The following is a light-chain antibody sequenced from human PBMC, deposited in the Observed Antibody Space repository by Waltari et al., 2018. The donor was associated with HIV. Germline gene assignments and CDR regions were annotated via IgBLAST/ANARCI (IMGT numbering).Light chain of an antibody. Sequence: IVMSQSPDSLAVSLGERATINCKSSPSVLFSSNNKNYLAWYQQKPGEPPKLLIYWASTREFGVPDRFSGSGSGTDFTLTISSLQAEDVAVYYCQQYYSTPHTFGQGTKLEIK. CDR2: WAS. CDR1: PSVLFSSNNKNY. V-gene: IGKV4-1*01. CDR3: QQYYSTPHT. J-gene: IGKJ2*01.